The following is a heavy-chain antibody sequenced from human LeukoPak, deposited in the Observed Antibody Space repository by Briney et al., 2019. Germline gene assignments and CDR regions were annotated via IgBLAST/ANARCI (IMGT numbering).Heavy chain of an antibody. CDR3: AKDGYAMVSFFDY. Sequence: GGSLRLSCAASGFTFSSYAMTWVRQAPGKGLEWVSGISGSGGNTYYADSVKGRFTISRDNSKNTLYLQLNSLRAEDTAVYYCAKDGYAMVSFFDYWGQGTLVSVSP. CDR1: GFTFSSYA. V-gene: IGHV3-23*01. CDR2: ISGSGGNT. D-gene: IGHD4/OR15-4a*01. J-gene: IGHJ4*02.